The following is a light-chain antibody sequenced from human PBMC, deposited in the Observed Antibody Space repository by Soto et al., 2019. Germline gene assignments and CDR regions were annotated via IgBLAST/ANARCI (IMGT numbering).Light chain of an antibody. J-gene: IGKJ2*01. Sequence: EIVLTQSPGTLSLSPGERATLSCRASQSVSSSYLAWYQPKPGQAPRLLIYGASSRATGIPDRFSGSGSGTDFTLTISRLEPEYFAVYYCQQYGSSPRTFGQGTKLEIK. V-gene: IGKV3-20*01. CDR3: QQYGSSPRT. CDR2: GAS. CDR1: QSVSSSY.